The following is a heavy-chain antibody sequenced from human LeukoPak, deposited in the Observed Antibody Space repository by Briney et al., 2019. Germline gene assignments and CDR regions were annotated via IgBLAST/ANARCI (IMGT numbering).Heavy chain of an antibody. CDR3: AREVVAVAAHYYYYMDV. Sequence: ASVKVSCKASGYTFTGHYMHWVRQAPGQGLEWMAWINPNSGGTNYAQKFQGRVTMTRDTSISTAYMELSRLRSDDTAVYYCAREVVAVAAHYYYYMDVWGKGTTVTASS. V-gene: IGHV1-2*02. J-gene: IGHJ6*03. CDR1: GYTFTGHY. CDR2: INPNSGGT. D-gene: IGHD6-19*01.